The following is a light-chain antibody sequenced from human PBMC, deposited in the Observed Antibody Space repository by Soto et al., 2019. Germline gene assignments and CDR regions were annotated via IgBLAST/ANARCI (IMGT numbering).Light chain of an antibody. V-gene: IGKV3-20*01. J-gene: IGKJ1*01. CDR1: QSVSSSY. CDR3: QQYGRSPEK. Sequence: EGVLTKFPGTLCWSPGESAMLACSASQSVSSSYLAWYQQKPGQAPRLLIYGASSRATGIPDRFSGSGSGTDFTLTISSLEPEDFAVYYCQQYGRSPEKFGRGTKVDIK. CDR2: GAS.